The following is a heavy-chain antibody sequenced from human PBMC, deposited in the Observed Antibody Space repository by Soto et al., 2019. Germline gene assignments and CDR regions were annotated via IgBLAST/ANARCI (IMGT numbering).Heavy chain of an antibody. Sequence: PSETLSLTCTVSGGSISSYYWSWIRQPPGKGLEWIGYIYYSGSTNYNPSLKSRVTISVDTSKNQFSLKLSSVTAADTAVYYCAREVGAATGSDAFDIWGQGTMVTVSS. CDR1: GGSISSYY. D-gene: IGHD1-26*01. CDR2: IYYSGST. CDR3: AREVGAATGSDAFDI. V-gene: IGHV4-59*01. J-gene: IGHJ3*02.